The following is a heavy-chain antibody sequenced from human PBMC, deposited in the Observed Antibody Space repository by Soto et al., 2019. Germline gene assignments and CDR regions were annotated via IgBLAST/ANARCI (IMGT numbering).Heavy chain of an antibody. D-gene: IGHD7-27*01. V-gene: IGHV3-23*01. CDR1: GFTFSNFA. Sequence: GESLKISCAASGFTFSNFAMDWVRRAPGKGLELVSAIGGTSGSTYYADSVKGRFTISRDNSKNTLSLQMNSLRDEDTAIYYCAKRRGDGYFDLWGRGTLVTVSS. J-gene: IGHJ2*01. CDR2: IGGTSGST. CDR3: AKRRGDGYFDL.